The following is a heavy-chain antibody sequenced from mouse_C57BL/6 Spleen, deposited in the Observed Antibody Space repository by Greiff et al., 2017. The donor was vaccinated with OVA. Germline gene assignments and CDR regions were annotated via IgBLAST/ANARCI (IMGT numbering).Heavy chain of an antibody. CDR1: GYTFTDYE. J-gene: IGHJ2*01. CDR3: IIRRGNFDY. V-gene: IGHV1-15*01. Sequence: VQLQQSGAELVRPGASVTLSCKASGYTFTDYEMHWVKQTPVHGLEWIGAIDPETGGTAYNQKFKGKAILTADKSSSTAYMELRSLTSEDSAVYYCIIRRGNFDYWGQGTTLTVSS. CDR2: IDPETGGT. D-gene: IGHD2-12*01.